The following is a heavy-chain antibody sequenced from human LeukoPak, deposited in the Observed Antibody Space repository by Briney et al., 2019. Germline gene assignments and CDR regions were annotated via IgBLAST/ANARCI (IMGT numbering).Heavy chain of an antibody. Sequence: GGSLRLSCAASGFTFSSNWMHWVRQAPGEGLVWVSRINSDGSSTSYADSVKGRFTISRDNAKNTLYLQMNSLRAEDTAVYYCARDLGGYGRGGTDYWGQGTLVTVSS. CDR2: INSDGSST. D-gene: IGHD5-12*01. CDR3: ARDLGGYGRGGTDY. CDR1: GFTFSSNW. V-gene: IGHV3-74*01. J-gene: IGHJ4*02.